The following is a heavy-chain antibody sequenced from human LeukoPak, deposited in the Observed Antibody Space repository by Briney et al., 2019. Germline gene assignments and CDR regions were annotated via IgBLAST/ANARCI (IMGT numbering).Heavy chain of an antibody. V-gene: IGHV3-30-3*01. CDR1: GFTFSSYA. CDR3: ARSRITMIVLDY. J-gene: IGHJ4*02. CDR2: ISYDGSNK. D-gene: IGHD3-22*01. Sequence: GGSLRLSCAASGFTFSSYAMHWVRQAPGKGLEWVAVISYDGSNKYYADSVKGRFTISRDNSKNTLYLQMNSLRAEDTAVYYCARSRITMIVLDYWGQGTLVTVSS.